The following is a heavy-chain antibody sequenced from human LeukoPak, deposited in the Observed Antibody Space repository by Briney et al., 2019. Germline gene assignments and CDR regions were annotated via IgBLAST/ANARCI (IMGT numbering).Heavy chain of an antibody. D-gene: IGHD1-26*01. CDR1: GFSFGFNTYG. CDR2: IWYDGGIK. Sequence: PGGSLRLSCVASGFSFGFNTYGMQWVRQTPGKGLEWVAVIWYDGGIKYYGDAVKGRFTISRDNSKNTLYLQMDSLRAEDTAVYYCARDLHPRYYLPDYWGQGTLVTVSS. CDR3: ARDLHPRYYLPDY. J-gene: IGHJ4*02. V-gene: IGHV3-33*01.